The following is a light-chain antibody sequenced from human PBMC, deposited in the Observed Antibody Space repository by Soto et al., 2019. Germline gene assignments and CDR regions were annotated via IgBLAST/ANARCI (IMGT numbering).Light chain of an antibody. J-gene: IGLJ3*02. Sequence: NFMLTQPHSVSESPGKTVTISRTRSSGSIASNYVQWYQQRPGSAPTTVIYEDNQRPSGVPDRFSGSIDSSSNSASLTISGLKTEDEADYYCQSYDSSNHGVFGGGTKVTVL. V-gene: IGLV6-57*03. CDR1: SGSIASNY. CDR3: QSYDSSNHGV. CDR2: EDN.